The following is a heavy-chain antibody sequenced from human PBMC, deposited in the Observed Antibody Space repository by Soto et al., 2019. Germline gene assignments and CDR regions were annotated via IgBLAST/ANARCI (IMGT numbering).Heavy chain of an antibody. CDR3: AGGSFRSYYDYGMDV. V-gene: IGHV3-7*01. CDR1: GFTFGKYW. D-gene: IGHD1-26*01. Sequence: PGGSLRLSCAASGFTFGKYWLSWVRQAPGKGLEWVANIKEDGSEEYYVDSVKGRFTISRDNAKNSLYLQMNSLRAEDTAVYYCAGGSFRSYYDYGMDVWGQGTTVTVSS. J-gene: IGHJ6*02. CDR2: IKEDGSEE.